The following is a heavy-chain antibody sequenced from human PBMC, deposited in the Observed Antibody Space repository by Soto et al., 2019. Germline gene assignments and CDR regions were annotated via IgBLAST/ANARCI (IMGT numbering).Heavy chain of an antibody. CDR1: GDSISSDNKY. J-gene: IGHJ6*02. D-gene: IGHD3-16*01. CDR2: IYSSGST. V-gene: IGHV4-30-4*01. Sequence: NPSETLSLTCTVSGDSISSDNKYWRWIRQPPGKGLEWIGYIYSSGSTYYNPSLKSRLSISLHTSDNQFSLKFDSVTDADSAVYYCARVPSPFDYYYAMDVWGHGTTVTVSS. CDR3: ARVPSPFDYYYAMDV.